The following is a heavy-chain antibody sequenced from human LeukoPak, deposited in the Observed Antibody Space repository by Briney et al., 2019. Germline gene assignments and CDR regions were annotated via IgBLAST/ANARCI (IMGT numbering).Heavy chain of an antibody. J-gene: IGHJ4*02. Sequence: SETLSLTCTVSGGSINSYYWSWIRQHPGKRLEWIGHIYYSGSNKNNPSLKSRVTMTVDTSKNQFSLKLTSVTAADTAMYFCARFGSYFEYWGQGILVTVSS. CDR1: GGSINSYY. V-gene: IGHV4-59*12. CDR3: ARFGSYFEY. D-gene: IGHD3-10*01. CDR2: IYYSGSN.